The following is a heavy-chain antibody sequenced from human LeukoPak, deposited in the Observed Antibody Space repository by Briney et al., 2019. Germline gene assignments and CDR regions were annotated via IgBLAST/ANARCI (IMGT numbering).Heavy chain of an antibody. CDR3: AKALGYCSSTSCYGTFDY. D-gene: IGHD2-2*03. CDR2: ISYDGSNK. CDR1: GFTFSSYG. J-gene: IGHJ4*02. Sequence: SGGSLRLSCAASGFTFSSYGMHWVRQAPGKGLEWVAVISYDGSNKYYADSVKGRFTISRDNSKNTLYLQMNSLRAEDTAVYYCAKALGYCSSTSCYGTFDYWGQGTLVTVSS. V-gene: IGHV3-30*18.